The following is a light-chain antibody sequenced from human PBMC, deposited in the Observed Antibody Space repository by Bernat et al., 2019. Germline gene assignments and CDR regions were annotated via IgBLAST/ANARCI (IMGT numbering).Light chain of an antibody. Sequence: SYELTQPPSVSVSPGRTAKIACSGDKLGDKYASWYQQRPGQSPVLIIYQDSKRPSGIPERFSGSKSGNTATLTISGTQSMDEADYYCQAWDRNTVFGTGTKVTVL. CDR1: KLGDKY. V-gene: IGLV3-1*01. CDR2: QDS. CDR3: QAWDRNTV. J-gene: IGLJ1*01.